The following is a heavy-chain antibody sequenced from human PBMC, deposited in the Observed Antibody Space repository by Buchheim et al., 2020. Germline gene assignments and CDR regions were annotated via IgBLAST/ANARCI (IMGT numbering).Heavy chain of an antibody. V-gene: IGHV3-23*01. CDR2: ISGSGGST. D-gene: IGHD6-13*01. J-gene: IGHJ6*02. CDR3: AKGAGYSSSWYSNYYYYGMDV. Sequence: EVQLLESGGGLVQPGGSLRLSCAASGFTFSSYAMSWVRQAPGKGLEWVSAISGSGGSTYYADSVKGRFTISRDNSKNTLSLQMNSLRAEDTAVYYCAKGAGYSSSWYSNYYYYGMDVWGQGTT. CDR1: GFTFSSYA.